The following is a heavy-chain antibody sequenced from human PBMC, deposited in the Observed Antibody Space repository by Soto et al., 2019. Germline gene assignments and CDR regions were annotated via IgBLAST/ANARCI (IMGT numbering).Heavy chain of an antibody. D-gene: IGHD3-22*01. CDR3: ARQRYYESRRGYDAFDT. J-gene: IGHJ3*02. Sequence: ASVKVSCKASADTCTKYGISWVRQAPGQGLEWMGWISTYSGDANYGHKLQGRVTMTTDTSTNTAYMELKSLISDETAVYYCARQRYYESRRGYDAFDTWGQGTLVTVSS. V-gene: IGHV1-18*01. CDR2: ISTYSGDA. CDR1: ADTCTKYG.